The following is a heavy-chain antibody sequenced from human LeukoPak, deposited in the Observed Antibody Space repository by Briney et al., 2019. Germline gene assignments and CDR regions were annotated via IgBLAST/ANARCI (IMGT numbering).Heavy chain of an antibody. CDR3: VKKSPLGSSGPRYYFDY. CDR1: GFTFFSYA. J-gene: IGHJ4*02. Sequence: PRGSLRLSCSASGFTFFSYAMHWVRQGPGQGREYVSAISSNGGSTYYADSVKGRFTISRDNSKNTLYLQMSRLRAEDTAVYYCVKKSPLGSSGPRYYFDYWGQGTLVTVSS. D-gene: IGHD3-22*01. CDR2: ISSNGGST. V-gene: IGHV3-64D*09.